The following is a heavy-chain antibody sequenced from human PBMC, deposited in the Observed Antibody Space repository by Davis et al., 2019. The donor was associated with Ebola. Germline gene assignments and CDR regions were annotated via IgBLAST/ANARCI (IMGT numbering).Heavy chain of an antibody. J-gene: IGHJ4*02. Sequence: GGSLRLSCAASGFTFSNYWMSWVRQAPGKGLEWVANIEQDGSEKYYVDSLKGRFTISRDNAKNSVSLQMNSLRAEDTAVYYCARGSSSSGFDNWGQGTLVTVSS. CDR2: IEQDGSEK. CDR3: ARGSSSSGFDN. CDR1: GFTFSNYW. D-gene: IGHD6-6*01. V-gene: IGHV3-7*01.